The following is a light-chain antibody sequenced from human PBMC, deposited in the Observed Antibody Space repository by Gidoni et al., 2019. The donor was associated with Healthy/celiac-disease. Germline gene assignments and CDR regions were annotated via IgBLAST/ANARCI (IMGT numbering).Light chain of an antibody. CDR1: KLGDKN. Sequence: SYELTQPPSVSVSPGQTASITCSGDKLGDKNACWYQRKPGQSPVLVIYQDSKRPSGIPGRFSGSNSGNTATLTISGTQAMDEADYYCQAWDSSVVVFGGGTKLTVL. CDR3: QAWDSSVVV. CDR2: QDS. V-gene: IGLV3-1*01. J-gene: IGLJ2*01.